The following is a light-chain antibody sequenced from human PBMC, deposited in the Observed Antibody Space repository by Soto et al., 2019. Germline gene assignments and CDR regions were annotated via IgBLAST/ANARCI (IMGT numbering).Light chain of an antibody. CDR2: DAS. V-gene: IGKV1-33*01. J-gene: IGKJ2*01. CDR3: QQYSLFSPTT. Sequence: DIPMTQSPSSLSASVGDRVTITCQASQDISNYLNWYQQKPGKAPKLLIYDASNLETGVPSRFSGSGSGTDFTFTISSLQPEDIATYHCQQYSLFSPTTFGQGTRVEIK. CDR1: QDISNY.